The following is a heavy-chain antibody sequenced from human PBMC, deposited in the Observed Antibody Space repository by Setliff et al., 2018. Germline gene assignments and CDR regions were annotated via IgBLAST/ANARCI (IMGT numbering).Heavy chain of an antibody. CDR3: ARASLGKFGSAVEYFHH. CDR2: ISDTSAFI. J-gene: IGHJ1*01. V-gene: IGHV3-21*06. D-gene: IGHD2-15*01. CDR1: GFNFSSHW. Sequence: GGSLRLSCVVSGFNFSSHWMSWIRQSPGKGLEWVSSISDTSAFIYYADSVKGRFTISRDNAKNTLYLQMNSLRADDTAVYYCARASLGKFGSAVEYFHHWGQGTLVTVSS.